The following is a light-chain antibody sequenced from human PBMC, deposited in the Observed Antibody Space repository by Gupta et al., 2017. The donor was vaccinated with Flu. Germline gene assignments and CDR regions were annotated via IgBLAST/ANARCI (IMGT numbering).Light chain of an antibody. J-gene: IGKJ4*01. CDR1: QNVSTY. V-gene: IGKV3-11*01. CDR3: QQRVIWPPT. Sequence: PATLSLSPGERATLSCRASQNVSTYLAWYQQKPGQAPSLLIYDGSSRATGIPARFSGSGSGTDFSLTISSLEPEDFAVYYCQQRVIWPPTFGGGTKVEIK. CDR2: DGS.